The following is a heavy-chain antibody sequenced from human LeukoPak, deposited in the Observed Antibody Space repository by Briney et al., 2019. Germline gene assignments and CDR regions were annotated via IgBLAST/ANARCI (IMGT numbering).Heavy chain of an antibody. Sequence: ASVTVSCKASGYTFTGYYMHWVRQAPGHGLEWMGRINPNSGGTNYAQNFQGRVTMTRDTSISTAYMELSRLRSDDTAVYYCARARYDILTGYYSLFDYWGQGTLVTVSS. CDR1: GYTFTGYY. CDR3: ARARYDILTGYYSLFDY. D-gene: IGHD3-9*01. J-gene: IGHJ4*02. V-gene: IGHV1-2*06. CDR2: INPNSGGT.